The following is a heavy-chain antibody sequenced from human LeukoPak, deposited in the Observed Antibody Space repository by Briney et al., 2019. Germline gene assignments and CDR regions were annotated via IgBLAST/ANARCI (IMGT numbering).Heavy chain of an antibody. D-gene: IGHD3-22*01. CDR2: IIPIFGTA. CDR1: GGTFSSYA. V-gene: IGHV1-69*13. Sequence: SVKVSCKASGGTFSSYAISWLRQAPGLGLEWMGGIIPIFGTANYAQKFQGRVTITADESTSTAYMELSSLRSEDTAVYYCARDFGYYDSSGYSTPFGYFDYWGQGTLVTVSS. CDR3: ARDFGYYDSSGYSTPFGYFDY. J-gene: IGHJ4*02.